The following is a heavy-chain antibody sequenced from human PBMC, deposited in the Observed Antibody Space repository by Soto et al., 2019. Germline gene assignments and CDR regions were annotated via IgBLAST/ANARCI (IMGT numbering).Heavy chain of an antibody. CDR1: GFTCSSYG. Sequence: GSLRLSGAASGFTCSSYGMHWVRQAPGKGLEWVAVISYDGSNKYYADSVKGRFTISRDNSKNTLYLQMNSLSAEDTAVYYCAKVSEGISSDGGVIDYWGQGTLVTVSS. J-gene: IGHJ4*02. CDR3: AKVSEGISSDGGVIDY. V-gene: IGHV3-30*18. CDR2: ISYDGSNK. D-gene: IGHD6-6*01.